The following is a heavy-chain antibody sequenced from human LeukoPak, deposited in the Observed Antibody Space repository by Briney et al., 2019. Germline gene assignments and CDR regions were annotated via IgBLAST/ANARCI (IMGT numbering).Heavy chain of an antibody. CDR2: IYPGDSGT. CDR1: GYTFTGYW. V-gene: IGHV5-51*01. Sequence: GESLKISCKGSGYTFTGYWIAWVRQMPGKGLELMGIIYPGDSGTIYSPSFHGHVTISADKSISTAYLQWSSLKASDTAIYYCARQLGLRSLDYWGQGTLVTVSS. J-gene: IGHJ4*02. D-gene: IGHD3-16*01. CDR3: ARQLGLRSLDY.